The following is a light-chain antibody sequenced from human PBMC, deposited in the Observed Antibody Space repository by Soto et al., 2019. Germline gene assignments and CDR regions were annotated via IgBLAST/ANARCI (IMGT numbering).Light chain of an antibody. CDR1: QSVSSSY. Sequence: EIVLTQSPGTLSLSPGERATLSCRASQSVSSSYLAWYQQKPGQAPRLLIYGASSRATGIPDRFSGSGSGTDFTLPITRLEPEDFAVYYCQHYRTSFGGGTKVEIK. J-gene: IGKJ4*01. CDR2: GAS. CDR3: QHYRTS. V-gene: IGKV3-20*01.